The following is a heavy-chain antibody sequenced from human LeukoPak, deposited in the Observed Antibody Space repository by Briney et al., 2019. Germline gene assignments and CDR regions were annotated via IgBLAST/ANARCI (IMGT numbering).Heavy chain of an antibody. CDR2: TFYRSKWSN. CDR3: ARNRLWLQSDFDY. Sequence: SQTLSLTCAISGDSVSSNRAAWNWIRQSPSRGLEWLGRTFYRSKWSNDYALSVKSRITINADTSKKQFSLQLNSVTPEDTAVYYCARNRLWLQSDFDYWGQGTLVTVSS. J-gene: IGHJ4*02. D-gene: IGHD5-24*01. V-gene: IGHV6-1*01. CDR1: GDSVSSNRAA.